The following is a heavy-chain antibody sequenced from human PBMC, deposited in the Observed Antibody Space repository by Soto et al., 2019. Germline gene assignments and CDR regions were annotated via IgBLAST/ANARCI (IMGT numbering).Heavy chain of an antibody. CDR1: GFTFSSYG. CDR3: AKERAGIAAGGTFRWFDY. D-gene: IGHD6-13*01. V-gene: IGHV3-30*18. Sequence: GGSLRLSCAASGFTFSSYGMHWVRQAPGKGLEWVAVISYDGTNKYYADSVKGRFTISRDNFKNTLYLQMNSLRAEDTAVHYCAKERAGIAAGGTFRWFDYWGQGTLVTVSS. CDR2: ISYDGTNK. J-gene: IGHJ4*02.